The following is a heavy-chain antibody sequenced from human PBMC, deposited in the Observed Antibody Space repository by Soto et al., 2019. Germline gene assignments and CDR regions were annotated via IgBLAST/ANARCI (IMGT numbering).Heavy chain of an antibody. V-gene: IGHV4-34*01. CDR1: GGSFSGYY. D-gene: IGHD3-3*01. J-gene: IGHJ3*02. CDR2: INHSGST. Sequence: QVQLQQWGAGLLKPSKTLSLTCAVYGGSFSGYYWSWIRQPPGKGLEWIGEINHSGSTNYNPSLKSRVTISVDTSKNQFSLKLSSVTAADTAVYYCARLALRFHGAFDIWGQGTMVTVSS. CDR3: ARLALRFHGAFDI.